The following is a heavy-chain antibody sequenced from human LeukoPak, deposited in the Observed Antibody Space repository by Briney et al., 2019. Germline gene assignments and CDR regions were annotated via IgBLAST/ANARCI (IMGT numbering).Heavy chain of an antibody. CDR2: INHSGST. J-gene: IGHJ6*04. CDR3: ARASSWYVSYYGMDV. D-gene: IGHD6-13*01. CDR1: GGSFSGYY. V-gene: IGHV4-34*01. Sequence: SETLSLTCAVYGGSFSGYYWSWIRQPPGKGLEWIGEINHSGSTNYNPSLKSRVTISVDTSKNQFSLKLSSVTAADTAVYYCARASSWYVSYYGMDVWGKGITVTVSS.